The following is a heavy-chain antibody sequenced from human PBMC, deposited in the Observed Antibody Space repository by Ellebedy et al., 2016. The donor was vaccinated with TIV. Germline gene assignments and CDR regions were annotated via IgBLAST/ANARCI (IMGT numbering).Heavy chain of an antibody. D-gene: IGHD3-16*01. V-gene: IGHV4-39*01. J-gene: IGHJ6*02. CDR2: IYHSGIT. CDR1: GGSISSSSHY. Sequence: MPSETLSLTCTVSGGSISSSSHYWGWIRQPPGKGLEWIGSIYHSGITYYNPSLKSRVIISVDTSKNQFSLKLNSVTAADTAINYCARHYENSYYAMDVWGQGTTVTVSS. CDR3: ARHYENSYYAMDV.